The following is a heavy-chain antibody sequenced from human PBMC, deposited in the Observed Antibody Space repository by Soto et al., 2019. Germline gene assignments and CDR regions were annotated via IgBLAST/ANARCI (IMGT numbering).Heavy chain of an antibody. Sequence: GGSLRLSCAASGFTFSSYAMHWVRQAPGKGLEWVAVISYDGSNKYYADSVKGRFTISRDNSKNTLYLQMNSLRAEDTAVYYCARAPRVTLGAIAAAGIYGMDVWGQGTTVTVSS. J-gene: IGHJ6*02. CDR3: ARAPRVTLGAIAAAGIYGMDV. V-gene: IGHV3-30*04. D-gene: IGHD6-13*01. CDR2: ISYDGSNK. CDR1: GFTFSSYA.